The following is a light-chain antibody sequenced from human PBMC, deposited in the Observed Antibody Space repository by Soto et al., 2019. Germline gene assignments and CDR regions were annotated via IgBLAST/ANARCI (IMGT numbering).Light chain of an antibody. Sequence: DIQMTQSPSSLSASVGDRVTITCRASQSISNYLNWYQQKPGKAPNLLIVAASSLQSGVPSRFSGSGSGTDFALTISSLQPEDFATYYCQQSSNTPITCGQGTRLEIK. J-gene: IGKJ5*01. CDR2: AAS. CDR1: QSISNY. V-gene: IGKV1-39*01. CDR3: QQSSNTPIT.